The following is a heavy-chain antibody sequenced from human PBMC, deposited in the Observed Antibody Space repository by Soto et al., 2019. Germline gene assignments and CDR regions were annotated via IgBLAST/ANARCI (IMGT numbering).Heavy chain of an antibody. CDR3: AADAGITMVRGVIRDYYYYGMDV. CDR2: IVVGSGNT. Sequence: VKVSCKASGFTFTSSAVQWVRQARGQRLEWIGWIVVGSGNTDYAQKFQERVTITGDMSTSTAYMELSSLRSEDTAVYYCAADAGITMVRGVIRDYYYYGMDVWGQGTTVTVSS. CDR1: GFTFTSSA. J-gene: IGHJ6*02. D-gene: IGHD3-10*01. V-gene: IGHV1-58*01.